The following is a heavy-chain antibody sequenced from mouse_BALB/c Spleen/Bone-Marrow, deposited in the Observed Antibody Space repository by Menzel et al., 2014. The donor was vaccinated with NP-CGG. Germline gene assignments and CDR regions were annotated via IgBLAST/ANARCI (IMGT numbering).Heavy chain of an antibody. J-gene: IGHJ2*01. CDR3: ASRLWDY. CDR1: GYSITSDYA. Sequence: EVQLQQSGPGLVKPSQSLSLTCTVTGYSITSDYAWNWIRQFPGNKLEWMGYISYSGSTSYNPSLKSRISITRDTSKNQFILQLNSVTTEDTATYYCASRLWDYWGQGTTLTVSS. D-gene: IGHD6-5*01. CDR2: ISYSGST. V-gene: IGHV3-2*02.